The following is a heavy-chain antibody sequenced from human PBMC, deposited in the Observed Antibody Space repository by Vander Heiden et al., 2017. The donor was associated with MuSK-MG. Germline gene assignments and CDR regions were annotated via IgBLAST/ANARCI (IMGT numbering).Heavy chain of an antibody. Sequence: QVQLQESGPGLVKPSETLSLTCTVSGYSISSGYYWGWIRQPPGKGLEWIGSIYHSGSTYYNPSLKRRGTISVDTSKNQVSLKLSSVTAADTAVYYCAVEGSSWVPSYYYYYGMDVWGQGTTVTVSS. V-gene: IGHV4-38-2*02. J-gene: IGHJ6*02. CDR2: IYHSGST. CDR3: AVEGSSWVPSYYYYYGMDV. D-gene: IGHD6-13*01. CDR1: GYSISSGYY.